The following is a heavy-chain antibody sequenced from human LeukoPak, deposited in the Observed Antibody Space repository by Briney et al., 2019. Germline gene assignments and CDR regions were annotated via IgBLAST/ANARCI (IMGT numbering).Heavy chain of an antibody. CDR3: ARVVGLTGYSSSWYSGYYYYMDV. J-gene: IGHJ6*03. CDR1: GFTFSSYT. V-gene: IGHV3-21*01. D-gene: IGHD6-13*01. CDR2: ISSSGNYI. Sequence: GGSLRLSCAASGFTFSSYTMNWVRQAPGKGLEWVSSISSSGNYIYYADSMRGRFTFSRDNAKNSLYLQMNSLRAEDTAVYYCARVVGLTGYSSSWYSGYYYYMDVWGKGTTVTVSS.